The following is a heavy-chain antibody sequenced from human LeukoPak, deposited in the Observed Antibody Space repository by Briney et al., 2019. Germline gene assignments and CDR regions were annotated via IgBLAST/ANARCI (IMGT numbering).Heavy chain of an antibody. Sequence: GESLKISCKGSGYTFASYWIGWVHQMPGKGLEWMGIVYPGDSDTRYSPSFQGQVTISADKSISTAYLQWRSLKASDTAIYYCAKRDSSDRDTFDIWGQGTMVTVSS. CDR2: VYPGDSDT. CDR1: GYTFASYW. CDR3: AKRDSSDRDTFDI. V-gene: IGHV5-51*07. J-gene: IGHJ3*02. D-gene: IGHD6-19*01.